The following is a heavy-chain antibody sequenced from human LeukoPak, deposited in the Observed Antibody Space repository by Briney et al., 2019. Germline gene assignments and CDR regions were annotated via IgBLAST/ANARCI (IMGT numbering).Heavy chain of an antibody. CDR2: ISWNSASV. J-gene: IGHJ4*02. Sequence: GGSLRLSCEASGFTFDDYGMHWVRQAPGRGLEWVSTISWNSASVGYVDSVKGRFTISRDNAKKTLYLQMNSLRPEDTALYYCAKDYGYSSSWYDYWGQGTLVTVSS. CDR1: GFTFDDYG. CDR3: AKDYGYSSSWYDY. V-gene: IGHV3-9*01. D-gene: IGHD6-13*01.